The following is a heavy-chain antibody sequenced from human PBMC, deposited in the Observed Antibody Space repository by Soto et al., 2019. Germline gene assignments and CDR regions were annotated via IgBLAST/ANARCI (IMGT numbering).Heavy chain of an antibody. CDR1: GGTFSSYA. J-gene: IGHJ3*02. CDR3: AVPETINYYDSSGYPHDAFDI. Sequence: ASVKVSCKASGGTFSSYAIGWVRQAQEQGLEWMGGIIPIFGTANYAQKFQGRVTITADESTSTAYMELSSLRSEDTAVYYCAVPETINYYDSSGYPHDAFDIWGQGTMVTVSS. V-gene: IGHV1-69*13. CDR2: IIPIFGTA. D-gene: IGHD3-22*01.